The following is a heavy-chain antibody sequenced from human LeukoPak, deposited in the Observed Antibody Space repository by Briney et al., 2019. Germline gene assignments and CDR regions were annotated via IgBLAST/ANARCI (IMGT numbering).Heavy chain of an antibody. Sequence: PGGSLRLSCAASRFTFSNYDMHWVRQTRGGGLEWVSGIGTLADTFYPDSAKGRFTISRDNAKNSLYLQMNSLRADDTAVYYCVRDQTIDSRAGPSDPFGVWGQGTMVTVSS. J-gene: IGHJ3*01. CDR3: VRDQTIDSRAGPSDPFGV. V-gene: IGHV3-13*01. CDR1: RFTFSNYD. CDR2: IGTLADT. D-gene: IGHD3-3*01.